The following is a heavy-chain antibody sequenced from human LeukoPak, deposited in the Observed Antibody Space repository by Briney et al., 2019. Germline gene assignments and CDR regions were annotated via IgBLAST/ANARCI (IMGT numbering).Heavy chain of an antibody. J-gene: IGHJ4*02. CDR2: IYYSGST. D-gene: IGHD3-10*01. V-gene: IGHV4-39*07. CDR3: ARGPPVLLWFGYYFDY. CDR1: GGSISSSSYY. Sequence: SETLSLTCTVSGGSISSSSYYWGWIRQPPGKGLEWIGSIYYSGSTYYNPSLKSRVTISVDTSKNQFSLKLSSVTAADTAVYYCARGPPVLLWFGYYFDYWGQGTLVTVSS.